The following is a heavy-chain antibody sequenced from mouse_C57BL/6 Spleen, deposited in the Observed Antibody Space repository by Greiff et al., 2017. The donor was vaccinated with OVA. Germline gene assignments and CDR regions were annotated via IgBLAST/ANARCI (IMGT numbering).Heavy chain of an antibody. CDR3: ARPLDYGGGYAMDY. CDR1: GYTFTSYW. J-gene: IGHJ4*01. CDR2: IHPNSGST. Sequence: QVQLQQPGAELVKPGASVKLSCKASGYTFTSYWMHWVKQRPGQGLEWIGMIHPNSGSTNYNEKFKSKATLTVDKSSSTAYLQLSSLTSEDSAVYYCARPLDYGGGYAMDYWGQGTSVTVSS. V-gene: IGHV1-64*01. D-gene: IGHD1-1*01.